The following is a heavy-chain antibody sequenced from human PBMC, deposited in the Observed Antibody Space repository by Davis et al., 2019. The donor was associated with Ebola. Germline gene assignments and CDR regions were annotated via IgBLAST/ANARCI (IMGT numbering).Heavy chain of an antibody. CDR2: ISSSSSTI. CDR3: ARDPAEGGSGAFDY. Sequence: PGGSLRLSCAASGFTFSSYSMNWVRQAPGKGLEWVSYISSSSSTIYYADSVKGRFTISRDNAKNSLYLQMNSLRAEDTAVYYCARDPAEGGSGAFDYWGQGTLVTVSS. D-gene: IGHD1-26*01. J-gene: IGHJ4*02. CDR1: GFTFSSYS. V-gene: IGHV3-48*04.